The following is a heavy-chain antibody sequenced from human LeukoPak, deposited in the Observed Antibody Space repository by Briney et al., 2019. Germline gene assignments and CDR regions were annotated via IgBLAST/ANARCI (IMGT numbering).Heavy chain of an antibody. V-gene: IGHV3-11*06. Sequence: GGSLRLSCAASGFTFSDYYMSWIRQAPGKGLEWVSYISSSSSYTNYADSVKGRFTISRDNAKNSLYLQMNSLRAEDTAVYYCAKLAEYAYSSGWFDYWGQGTLVTVSS. J-gene: IGHJ4*02. CDR2: ISSSSSYT. CDR1: GFTFSDYY. D-gene: IGHD6-19*01. CDR3: AKLAEYAYSSGWFDY.